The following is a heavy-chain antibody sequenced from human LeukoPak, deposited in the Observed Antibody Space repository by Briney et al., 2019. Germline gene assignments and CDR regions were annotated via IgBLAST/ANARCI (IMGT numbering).Heavy chain of an antibody. CDR1: GFTFSSYW. J-gene: IGHJ4*02. D-gene: IGHD1/OR15-1a*01. Sequence: GGSLRLSCAASGFTFSSYWMSWVRQAPGEGLEWVANIRQDGSVQNYVDSVKGRFTISRDNPKNSVYLQMSSLRAEDTAVYYCLVTTRSRGFDYWGQGTLVTVSS. CDR3: LVTTRSRGFDY. V-gene: IGHV3-7*01. CDR2: IRQDGSVQ.